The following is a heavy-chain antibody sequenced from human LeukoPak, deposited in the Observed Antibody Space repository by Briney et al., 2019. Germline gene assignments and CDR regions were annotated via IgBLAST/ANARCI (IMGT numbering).Heavy chain of an antibody. J-gene: IGHJ5*02. CDR3: ARQFPTIVVVPAAMSNGFDP. CDR2: IYTSGST. Sequence: SETLSLTCTVSGGSISSGSYYWSWIRQPAGKGLEWIGRIYTSGSTNYNPSLKSRVTISVDTSKNQFSLKLSSVTAADTAVYYCARQFPTIVVVPAAMSNGFDPWGQGTLVTVSS. V-gene: IGHV4-61*02. D-gene: IGHD2-2*01. CDR1: GGSISSGSYY.